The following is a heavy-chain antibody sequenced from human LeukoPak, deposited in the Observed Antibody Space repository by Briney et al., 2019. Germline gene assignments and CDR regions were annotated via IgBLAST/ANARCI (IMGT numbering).Heavy chain of an antibody. CDR1: GFTFASYS. D-gene: IGHD1-14*01. Sequence: GGSLRLSCAASGFTFASYSVNWVRQAPGKGLEWVSSISGDSTYIYNAGSVKGRFTISRDNAQASLCLQMNSLRADDTAVYYCARVSGRLEPHSDLHYWGQGTLVIVSS. CDR2: ISGDSTYI. J-gene: IGHJ4*02. V-gene: IGHV3-21*01. CDR3: ARVSGRLEPHSDLHY.